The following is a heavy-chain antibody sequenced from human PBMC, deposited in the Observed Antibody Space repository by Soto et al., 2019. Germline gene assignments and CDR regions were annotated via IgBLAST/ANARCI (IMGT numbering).Heavy chain of an antibody. CDR2: IYSDDDK. D-gene: IGHD6-19*01. J-gene: IGHJ5*02. V-gene: IGHV2-5*02. Sequence: QITLKESGPTLVKPTQTLTLTCTFSGFSLSTSGVGVGWIRQPPGKALEWLAVIYSDDDKRYSPSLKSRLTITKDTSKNQVVLTMTNVDPVDTATYYCAHTIAVAGKRWFDPWGQGTLVTVSS. CDR3: AHTIAVAGKRWFDP. CDR1: GFSLSTSGVG.